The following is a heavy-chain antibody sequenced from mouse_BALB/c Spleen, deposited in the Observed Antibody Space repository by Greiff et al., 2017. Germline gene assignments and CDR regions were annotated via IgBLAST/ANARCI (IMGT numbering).Heavy chain of an antibody. CDR1: GYTFTSYY. CDR2: IYPGNVNT. Sequence: VKLMESGPELVKPGASVRISCKASGYTFTSYYIHWVKQRPGQGLEWIGWIYPGNVNTKYNEKFKGKATLTVDKSSSTAYMQLSSLTSEDSAVYYCALTGTGAMDYWGQGTSVTVSA. J-gene: IGHJ4*01. D-gene: IGHD4-1*01. V-gene: IGHV1S56*01. CDR3: ALTGTGAMDY.